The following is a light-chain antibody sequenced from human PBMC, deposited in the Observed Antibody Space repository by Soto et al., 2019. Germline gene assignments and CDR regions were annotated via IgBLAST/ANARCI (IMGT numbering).Light chain of an antibody. CDR2: WAS. CDR3: QQAASFPIT. V-gene: IGKV4-1*01. CDR1: RSVVSNSNNKSY. J-gene: IGKJ5*01. Sequence: IVLTQSPDSLAVSLGERATINCKSSRSVVSNSNNKSYLAWYQQKPGQPPKLLIYWASTRESGVPDRFSGSGSGTDFTLTINSLQPEDFATYYCQQAASFPITFGQGTRLEIK.